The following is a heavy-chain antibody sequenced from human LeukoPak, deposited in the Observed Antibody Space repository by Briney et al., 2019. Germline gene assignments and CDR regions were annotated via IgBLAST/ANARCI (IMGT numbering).Heavy chain of an antibody. V-gene: IGHV1-18*01. CDR2: ISAYNGNT. Sequence: ASVKVSCKASGYTFTSYVISWVRQAPGQGLEWMGWISAYNGNTNYAQKLQGRVTMTTDTSTSTAYMELRSLRSDDTAVYYCARDTPGYCSSTSCYTELTYYYYYYGMDVWGQGTTVTVSS. J-gene: IGHJ6*02. CDR1: GYTFTSYV. CDR3: ARDTPGYCSSTSCYTELTYYYYYYGMDV. D-gene: IGHD2-2*02.